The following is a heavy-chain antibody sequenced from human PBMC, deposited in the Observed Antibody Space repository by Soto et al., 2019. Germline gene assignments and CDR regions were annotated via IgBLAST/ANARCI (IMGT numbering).Heavy chain of an antibody. CDR3: ARGYYYDSSGYYYEYYFDY. Sequence: SVKVSCKASGGTFSSYAISWVRQALGQGLEWMGGIIPIFGTANYAQKFQGRVTITADESTSTAYMELSSLRSEDTAVYYCARGYYYDSSGYYYEYYFDYWGQGTLVTVSS. J-gene: IGHJ4*02. D-gene: IGHD3-22*01. CDR2: IIPIFGTA. CDR1: GGTFSSYA. V-gene: IGHV1-69*13.